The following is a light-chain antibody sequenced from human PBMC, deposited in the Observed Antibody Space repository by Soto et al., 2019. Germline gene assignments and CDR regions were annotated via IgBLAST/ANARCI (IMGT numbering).Light chain of an antibody. V-gene: IGKV1-9*01. CDR2: AAS. Sequence: EIQLTQSPSFVSASVGDRVTITCRASQDISSYLAWYQQKPGEAPKFLIYAASTLRGGGPSRFSGSGSGTAFTLTISSLQPEDFATYYCQGLNDYPITFGQGTRLEIK. CDR3: QGLNDYPIT. J-gene: IGKJ5*01. CDR1: QDISSY.